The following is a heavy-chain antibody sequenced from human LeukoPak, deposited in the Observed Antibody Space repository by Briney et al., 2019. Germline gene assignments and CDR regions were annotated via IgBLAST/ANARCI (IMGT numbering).Heavy chain of an antibody. V-gene: IGHV1-8*01. Sequence: ASVNVSCKASGYTFTIYDINWVRQATGQGLEWMGWMNPNSDNTGYAQKFQGRVTMTRNTSISTAYMELSSLRSEDTAVYYCARGLIAAAGTAIRYWGQGTLVTVSS. CDR3: ARGLIAAAGTAIRY. D-gene: IGHD6-13*01. J-gene: IGHJ4*02. CDR2: MNPNSDNT. CDR1: GYTFTIYD.